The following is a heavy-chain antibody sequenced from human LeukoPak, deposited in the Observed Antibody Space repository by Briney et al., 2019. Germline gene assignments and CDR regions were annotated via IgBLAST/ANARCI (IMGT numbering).Heavy chain of an antibody. CDR2: INHSGST. CDR1: GGSFSGYY. CDR3: ARGLGLHYYGSGSSHRPLDY. D-gene: IGHD3-10*01. Sequence: SETLSLTCAVYGGSFSGYYWSWIRQPPGNGLEWIGEINHSGSTNYNPSLKSRVTISVDTSKNQFSLKLSSVTAADTAVYYCARGLGLHYYGSGSSHRPLDYWGQGTLVTVSS. V-gene: IGHV4-34*01. J-gene: IGHJ4*02.